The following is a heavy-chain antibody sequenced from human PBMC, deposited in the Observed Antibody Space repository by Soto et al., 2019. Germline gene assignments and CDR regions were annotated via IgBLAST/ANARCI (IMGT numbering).Heavy chain of an antibody. J-gene: IGHJ6*01. CDR3: AKPYYDFWSGPDRNYYYYGMDV. CDR2: ISYDGSNK. Sequence: PGGSMRLSCAASGFTFSSYGMHWVRQAPGKGLEWVAVISYDGSNKYYTDSVKGRFTISRDNSKNTLYLQMNSLRAEDTAVYYCAKPYYDFWSGPDRNYYYYGMDVWGQGTTVTVSS. D-gene: IGHD3-3*01. V-gene: IGHV3-30*18. CDR1: GFTFSSYG.